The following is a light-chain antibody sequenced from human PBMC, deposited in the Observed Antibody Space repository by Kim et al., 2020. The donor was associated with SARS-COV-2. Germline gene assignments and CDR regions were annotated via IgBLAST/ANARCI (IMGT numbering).Light chain of an antibody. CDR1: QSIRSN. V-gene: IGKV3-15*01. J-gene: IGKJ1*01. CDR3: QKYNNWPRT. Sequence: EIVMTQSPATLSVSPGERATISCRASQSIRSNFVWYQQKPGHAPSLLIYGASATVTDVPARFSGSGSGTEFTLTISSLQSEDFAVYYCQKYNNWPRTFGQGTKVDI. CDR2: GAS.